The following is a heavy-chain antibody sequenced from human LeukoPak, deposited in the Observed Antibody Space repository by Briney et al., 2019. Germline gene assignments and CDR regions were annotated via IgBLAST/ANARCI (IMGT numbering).Heavy chain of an antibody. CDR1: GGSISSYY. D-gene: IGHD6-13*01. CDR2: IYYSGST. V-gene: IGHV4-59*01. Sequence: KPSVTLSLTCTVSGGSISSYYWSWIRQPPGKGLEGIGYIYYSGSTNYNPSLKSRVTISVDTSQNQFSLKLSSLTAADTAVYYCARGTYGSSWQLEHFDYWGQGTLVTVSS. CDR3: ARGTYGSSWQLEHFDY. J-gene: IGHJ4*02.